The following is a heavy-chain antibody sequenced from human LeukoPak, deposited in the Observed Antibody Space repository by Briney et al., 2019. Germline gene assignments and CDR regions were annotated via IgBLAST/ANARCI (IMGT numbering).Heavy chain of an antibody. CDR2: IYHSGST. Sequence: SQTLSLTCTVSGGSISSGDYSWSWIRQPPGKGLEWIGYIYHSGSTYYNPSLKSRVTISVDRSKNQFSLKLSSVTAADTAVYYCAREQGVYCSGGSCYSGWFDPWGQGTLVTVSS. CDR3: AREQGVYCSGGSCYSGWFDP. CDR1: GGSISSGDYS. V-gene: IGHV4-30-2*01. J-gene: IGHJ5*02. D-gene: IGHD2-15*01.